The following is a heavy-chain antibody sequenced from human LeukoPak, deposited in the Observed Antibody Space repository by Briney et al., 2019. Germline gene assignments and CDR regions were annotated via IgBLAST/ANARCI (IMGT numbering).Heavy chain of an antibody. CDR1: GGSISSSSYY. J-gene: IGHJ5*02. V-gene: IGHV4-39*07. D-gene: IGHD3-10*01. CDR3: WAMVRGGNWFDP. Sequence: SETLSLTCTVSGGSISSSSYYWGWIRQPPGKGLEWIGSIYYSGSTYYNPSLKSRITISVDTSKNQFSLKLSSVTAADTAVYYCWAMVRGGNWFDPWGRGTLVTVSS. CDR2: IYYSGST.